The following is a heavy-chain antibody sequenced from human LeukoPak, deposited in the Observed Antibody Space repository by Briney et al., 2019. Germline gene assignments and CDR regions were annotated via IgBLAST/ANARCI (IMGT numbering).Heavy chain of an antibody. CDR2: IYYSGSA. Sequence: SETLSLTCTVSGGSFSSSSYYWGWIRQPPGKGLEWIGSIYYSGSAYYNPSLKSRVTISVDTSKNQFSLKLSSVTAADTAVYYCARRDTESGYDYTLDYWGQGTLVTVSS. CDR1: GGSFSSSSYY. J-gene: IGHJ4*02. CDR3: ARRDTESGYDYTLDY. D-gene: IGHD5-12*01. V-gene: IGHV4-39*01.